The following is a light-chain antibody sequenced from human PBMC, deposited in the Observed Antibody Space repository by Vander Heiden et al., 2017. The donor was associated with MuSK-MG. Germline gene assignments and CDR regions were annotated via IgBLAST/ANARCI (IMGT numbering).Light chain of an antibody. CDR3: SSDTSRSTYV. CDR1: SSAVGGYNY. Sequence: QSAPPQPASVSGSPGQSLTISCTGTSSAVGGYNYVSWYQQHPGKAPQLIIDEVRNRPSGVSNRFSGSKSDNTAFLTISGRQTEDESDYYCSSDTSRSTYVFGTGTKVTVL. J-gene: IGLJ1*01. V-gene: IGLV2-14*01. CDR2: EVR.